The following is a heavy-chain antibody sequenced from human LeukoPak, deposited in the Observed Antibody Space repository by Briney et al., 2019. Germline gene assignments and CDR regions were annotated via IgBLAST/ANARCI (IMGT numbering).Heavy chain of an antibody. CDR1: GFTFSSYG. CDR2: ISYDGSNK. V-gene: IGHV3-30*03. CDR3: ARVGVFSSSWLLH. J-gene: IGHJ4*02. Sequence: GGSLRLSCAASGFTFSSYGMHWVRQAPGKGLEWVAVISYDGSNKYYADSVKGRFTISRDNAKNSLYLQMNSLRAEDTAVYYCARVGVFSSSWLLHWGQGTLVTVSS. D-gene: IGHD6-13*01.